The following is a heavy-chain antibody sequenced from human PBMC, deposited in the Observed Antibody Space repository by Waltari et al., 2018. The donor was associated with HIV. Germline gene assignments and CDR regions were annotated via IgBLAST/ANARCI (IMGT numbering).Heavy chain of an antibody. J-gene: IGHJ4*02. D-gene: IGHD3-9*01. CDR1: GFTFSSYA. CDR2: IRGDGHST. Sequence: EVQLVESGGTLVQPGGSLRLSCSASGFTFSSYAIHWVRQTPGKGLEDVSGIRGDGHSTYYAGSLKGRFTITRVNSKNTVWLQMRSLRAEDTAVYYWAKGNYDVLTGYYGPSFEYWGQGTLVTVSS. V-gene: IGHV3-64D*06. CDR3: AKGNYDVLTGYYGPSFEY.